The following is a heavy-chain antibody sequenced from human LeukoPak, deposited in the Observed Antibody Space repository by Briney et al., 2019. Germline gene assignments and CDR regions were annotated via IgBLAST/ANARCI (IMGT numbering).Heavy chain of an antibody. V-gene: IGHV4-34*01. CDR1: GGSFSGYY. J-gene: IGHJ4*02. CDR2: INHSGST. D-gene: IGHD1-26*01. CDR3: ARVVVGVNQRYFDY. Sequence: SETLSLTCAVYGGSFSGYYWSWIRQPPGKGLEWIGEINHSGSTNYNPSLKSRVTISVDTSKNQFSLKLSSVTAADTAVYYCARVVVGVNQRYFDYWGQGTLVTVSS.